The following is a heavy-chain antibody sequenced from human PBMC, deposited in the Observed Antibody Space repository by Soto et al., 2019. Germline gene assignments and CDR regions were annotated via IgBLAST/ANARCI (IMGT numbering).Heavy chain of an antibody. CDR2: IYHSGST. V-gene: IGHV4-38-2*01. J-gene: IGHJ4*02. Sequence: GPGMPSETLSLTCAVSGYSISGGYYWGWIRQPPGKGLEWIGSIYHSGSTYFNPSLKSRVTISVDSSKNHLSLKLTSVTAADTAVYFCARGYSGSYFDFWGQGTLVTVSS. D-gene: IGHD1-26*01. CDR1: GYSISGGYY. CDR3: ARGYSGSYFDF.